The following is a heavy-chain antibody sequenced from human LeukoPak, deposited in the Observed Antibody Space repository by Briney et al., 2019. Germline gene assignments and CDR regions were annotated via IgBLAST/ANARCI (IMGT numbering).Heavy chain of an antibody. D-gene: IGHD3-16*02. J-gene: IGHJ6*02. V-gene: IGHV3-48*02. CDR3: ARVIGGSYYYGMDV. CDR2: ISSGSSTI. CDR1: GFTFGSYT. Sequence: GGSLRLSCAASGFTFGSYTRNWVRQARGKGLEWVSDISSGSSTIQYADSVKGRFTISRDNAKNSLYLQMNSLRDEDTAVYYCARVIGGSYYYGMDVWGQGTTVTVSS.